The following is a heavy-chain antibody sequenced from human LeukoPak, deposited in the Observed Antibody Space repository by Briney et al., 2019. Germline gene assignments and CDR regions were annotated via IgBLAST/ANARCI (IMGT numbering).Heavy chain of an antibody. CDR2: ISWNSGSI. Sequence: GGSLRLSCAASGFTFDDYAMHWVRQAPGKGLERVSGISWNSGSIGYADSVKGRFTISRDNSKNTLYLQMNSLRAEDTAVYYCARVSLRFLEWFSMDVWGQGTTVTVSS. J-gene: IGHJ6*02. CDR1: GFTFDDYA. V-gene: IGHV3-9*01. D-gene: IGHD3-3*01. CDR3: ARVSLRFLEWFSMDV.